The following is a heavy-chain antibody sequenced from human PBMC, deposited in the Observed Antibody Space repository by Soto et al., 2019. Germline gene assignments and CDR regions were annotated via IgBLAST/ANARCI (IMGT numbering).Heavy chain of an antibody. J-gene: IGHJ6*02. V-gene: IGHV1-58*01. CDR2: IVVGSGNT. CDR1: GFTFTSSA. CDR3: ARALNDFWSGYNAPYYYYGMDV. D-gene: IGHD3-3*01. Sequence: SVKVSCKASGFTFTSSAVQWVRQARGQRLEWIGWIVVGSGNTNYAQKFQERVTITRDMSTSTAYMELSSLRSEDTAVYYCARALNDFWSGYNAPYYYYGMDVWGQGTTVTVSS.